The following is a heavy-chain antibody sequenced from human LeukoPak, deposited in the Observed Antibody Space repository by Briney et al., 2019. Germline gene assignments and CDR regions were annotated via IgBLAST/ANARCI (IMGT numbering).Heavy chain of an antibody. CDR2: ISYDGSNK. Sequence: GRSLRLSCAASGFTFSSYGMHWVRQAPGKGLEWVAVISYDGSNKYYADSVKGRFTISRDNSKNTLYLQMNSLRAEDTAVYYCAKEWVFWGQGTLVTVSS. D-gene: IGHD6-13*01. J-gene: IGHJ4*02. CDR3: AKEWVF. V-gene: IGHV3-30*18. CDR1: GFTFSSYG.